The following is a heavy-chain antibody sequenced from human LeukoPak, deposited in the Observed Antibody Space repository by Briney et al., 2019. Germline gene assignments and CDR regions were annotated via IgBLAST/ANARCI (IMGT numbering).Heavy chain of an antibody. J-gene: IGHJ4*02. D-gene: IGHD3-22*01. CDR3: AIRNYFDSAGLDY. CDR1: GFTFSSYS. Sequence: KPGGSLRLSCAASGFTFSSYSMSWVRQAPGKGLEWVSSITTSSTYISYADSVKGRFTISRDNSKNTLFLQMNSLRAEDTAVYYCAIRNYFDSAGLDYWGQGTLVTVSS. V-gene: IGHV3-21*04. CDR2: ITTSSTYI.